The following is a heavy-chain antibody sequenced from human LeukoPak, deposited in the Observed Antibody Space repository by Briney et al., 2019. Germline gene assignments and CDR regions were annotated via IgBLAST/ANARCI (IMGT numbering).Heavy chain of an antibody. D-gene: IGHD3-22*01. V-gene: IGHV1-2*02. J-gene: IGHJ4*02. CDR2: INPNSGGT. CDR3: ARDPYYYDSSGYEPHFDY. Sequence: ASVKVSCKASGYTFTGYYMHWVRQAPGQGLEWMGWINPNSGGTNYAQKFQGRVTMTRGTSISTAYMELSRLRSDDTAVYYCARDPYYYDSSGYEPHFDYWGQGTLVTVSS. CDR1: GYTFTGYY.